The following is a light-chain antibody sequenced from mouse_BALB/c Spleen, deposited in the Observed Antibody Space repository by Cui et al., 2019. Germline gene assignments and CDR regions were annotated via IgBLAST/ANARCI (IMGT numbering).Light chain of an antibody. CDR1: SSVRY. Sequence: QIVFTHSPAIMYASPVDMVTLTCSASSSVRYMYWYQQKPGSSPRLLIYDTSNLASGVPVRFSGSGSGTSYSLTISRMEAEDAATYYCQQWSSYPRTFGGGTKLEIK. J-gene: IGKJ1*01. CDR3: QQWSSYPRT. V-gene: IGKV4-55*01. CDR2: DTS.